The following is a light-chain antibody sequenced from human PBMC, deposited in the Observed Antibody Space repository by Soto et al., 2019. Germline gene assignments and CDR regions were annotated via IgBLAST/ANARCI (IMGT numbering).Light chain of an antibody. J-gene: IGLJ1*01. CDR2: EVS. Sequence: QSVLTQPASVSGPPGQSITISGTTSTSDVGGYNYVSWYQQYPGKAPKLMIYEVSNRPSGVSTRFSGSKSGNTASLTISGLQTEDEADYYCSSYTSGSTYVFGTGTKVT. CDR3: SSYTSGSTYV. CDR1: TSDVGGYNY. V-gene: IGLV2-14*01.